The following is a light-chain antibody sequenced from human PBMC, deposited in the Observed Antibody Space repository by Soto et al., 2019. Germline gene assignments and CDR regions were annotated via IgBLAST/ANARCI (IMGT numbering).Light chain of an antibody. J-gene: IGKJ1*01. CDR2: ADS. Sequence: DIQMTQSPSSLSASVGDRVTITCRASQDISNALAWYQQKPGKVPELLIYADSTLQSGVPPRFSGSGSGTDFSLTIYSLQPEDVATYYCQRYNSASTFGPGTKVEIK. CDR3: QRYNSAST. CDR1: QDISNA. V-gene: IGKV1-27*01.